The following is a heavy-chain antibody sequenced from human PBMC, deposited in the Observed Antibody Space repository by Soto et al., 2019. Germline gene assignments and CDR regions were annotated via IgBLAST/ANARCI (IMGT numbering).Heavy chain of an antibody. CDR3: AKDRLAGNFDY. CDR1: GFPFNNYA. J-gene: IGHJ4*02. Sequence: GGSQRLSCAASGFPFNNYAMNWVRQAPGKGLEWVATISATGGSTYYADSVKGRFTISRDNSKNTLYLQMNGLRVEDTAVYYCAKDRLAGNFDYWGQGTQVTVSS. V-gene: IGHV3-23*01. CDR2: ISATGGST.